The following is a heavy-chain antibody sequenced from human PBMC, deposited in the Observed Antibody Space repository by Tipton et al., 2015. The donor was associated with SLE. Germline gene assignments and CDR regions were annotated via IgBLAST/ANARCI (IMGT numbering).Heavy chain of an antibody. D-gene: IGHD2-15*01. V-gene: IGHV3-21*01. Sequence: SLRLSCAASGFIFNSYSINWVRQGPGKGLEWVSSISSGSNYISYADSLKGRFTISRDDAKNSVFLQMNSLRAEDTAVYYCVRGASIGYYYFDYWGLGTLVTVSS. CDR3: VRGASIGYYYFDY. CDR2: ISSGSNYI. CDR1: GFIFNSYS. J-gene: IGHJ4*02.